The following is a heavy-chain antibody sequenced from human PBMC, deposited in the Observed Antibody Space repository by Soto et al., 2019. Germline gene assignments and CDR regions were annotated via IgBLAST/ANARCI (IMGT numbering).Heavy chain of an antibody. CDR1: GFTFSNYA. V-gene: IGHV3-23*01. J-gene: IGHJ4*02. Sequence: EVQLLESGGGLVQPGGSLRLSCAASGFTFSNYAVTWVRQAPGKGLEWVSTISGSGGSTYYADSAKGRFTISRDNSKNTLYLQMNSLRAEDTAVYYCAKDQGSSLYELDYWGQGTLVTVSS. CDR2: ISGSGGST. CDR3: AKDQGSSLYELDY. D-gene: IGHD6-13*01.